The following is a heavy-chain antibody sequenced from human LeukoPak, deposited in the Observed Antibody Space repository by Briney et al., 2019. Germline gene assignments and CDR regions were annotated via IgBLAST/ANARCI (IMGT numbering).Heavy chain of an antibody. Sequence: GAPVKVSCKASGYSFIRYALHWVRQAPGQRPEWMGWVNGGNDKTAYSKKFQGRVSITRDPSASTTYMELRSLRPEDTAVYYCARDFDSSFSFDYWGQGTLVTVSS. CDR3: ARDFDSSFSFDY. J-gene: IGHJ4*02. D-gene: IGHD3-22*01. CDR2: VNGGNDKT. CDR1: GYSFIRYA. V-gene: IGHV1-3*01.